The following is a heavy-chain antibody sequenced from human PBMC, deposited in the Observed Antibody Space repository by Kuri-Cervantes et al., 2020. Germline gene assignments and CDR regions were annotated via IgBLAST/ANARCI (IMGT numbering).Heavy chain of an antibody. Sequence: GGSLRLSCAASGFTFSSYWMSWVRQAPGKGLEWVANIKQDGSEKYYVDSVKGRFTISRDNAKNSLYLQMNSLRAEDTAVYYCARGDSSSWFDYYYYGMDVWGQGTTVTVSS. CDR2: IKQDGSEK. CDR3: ARGDSSSWFDYYYYGMDV. D-gene: IGHD6-13*01. J-gene: IGHJ6*02. CDR1: GFTFSSYW. V-gene: IGHV3-7*01.